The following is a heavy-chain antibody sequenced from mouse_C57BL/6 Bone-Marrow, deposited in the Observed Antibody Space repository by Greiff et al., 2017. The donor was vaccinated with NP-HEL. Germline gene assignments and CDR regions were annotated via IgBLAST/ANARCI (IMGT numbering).Heavy chain of an antibody. CDR1: GFTFSDFY. J-gene: IGHJ4*01. CDR3: ARDAESPDAMDY. CDR2: SRNKANDYTT. V-gene: IGHV7-1*01. Sequence: EVKLMESGGGLVQSGRSLRLSCATSGFTFSDFYMEWVRQAPGKGLEWIAASRNKANDYTTEYSASVKGRFIVSRDTSQSILSLQMNALRAEDTAIYYCARDAESPDAMDYWGQGTSVTVSS.